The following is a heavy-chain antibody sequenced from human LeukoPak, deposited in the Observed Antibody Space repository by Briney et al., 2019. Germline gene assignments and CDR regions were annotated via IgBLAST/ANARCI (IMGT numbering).Heavy chain of an antibody. CDR2: ISYDGSNK. Sequence: PGGSLRLSCAASGFTFSSYAMHWVRQAPGKGLEWVAVISYDGSNKYYADSVKGRFTISRDNSKNTLYLQMNSLRAEDTAVYYCARRATYDSSGYFDYWGQGTLVTVSS. V-gene: IGHV3-30*04. CDR1: GFTFSSYA. CDR3: ARRATYDSSGYFDY. D-gene: IGHD3-22*01. J-gene: IGHJ4*02.